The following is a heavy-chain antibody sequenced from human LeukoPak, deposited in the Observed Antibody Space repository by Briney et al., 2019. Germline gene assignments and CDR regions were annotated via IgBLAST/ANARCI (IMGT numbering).Heavy chain of an antibody. D-gene: IGHD4-17*01. V-gene: IGHV4-34*01. Sequence: PSETLSLTCAVYGGSFSGYYWSWIRQPPGKGLEWIGEINHSGSTNYSPSLKSRVTISVDTSKNQFYLKLSSVTAADTAVYYCAAYNGDYGFGYWGQGTLVTVSS. J-gene: IGHJ4*02. CDR1: GGSFSGYY. CDR3: AAYNGDYGFGY. CDR2: INHSGST.